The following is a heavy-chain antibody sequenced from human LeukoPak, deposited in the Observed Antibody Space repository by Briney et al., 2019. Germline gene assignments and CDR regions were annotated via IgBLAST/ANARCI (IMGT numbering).Heavy chain of an antibody. D-gene: IGHD4-23*01. CDR1: GGSISNYY. V-gene: IGHV4-59*01. J-gene: IGHJ4*02. CDR3: ARPTYGSNSDLEC. CDR2: IYYSGST. Sequence: PSETLSLTCTVSGGSISNYYWSWIRQPPGKGLEWIGYIYYSGSTDYNPSLKSRVTISVDASKNQFSLRLRSVTAADTAIYYCARPTYGSNSDLECWGQGTLVTVSS.